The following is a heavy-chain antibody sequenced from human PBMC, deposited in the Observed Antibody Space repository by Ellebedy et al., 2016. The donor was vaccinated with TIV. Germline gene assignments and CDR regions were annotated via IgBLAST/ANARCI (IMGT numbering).Heavy chain of an antibody. J-gene: IGHJ2*01. Sequence: AASVKVSCKASGGTFSSYAISWVRQAPGQGLEWMGGIIPIFGTANYAQKFQGRVTITADESTSTAYMELSSLRSEDTAVYYCARGPSLVVVISDWYFDLWGRGTLVTVSS. V-gene: IGHV1-69*13. CDR1: GGTFSSYA. CDR2: IIPIFGTA. D-gene: IGHD3-22*01. CDR3: ARGPSLVVVISDWYFDL.